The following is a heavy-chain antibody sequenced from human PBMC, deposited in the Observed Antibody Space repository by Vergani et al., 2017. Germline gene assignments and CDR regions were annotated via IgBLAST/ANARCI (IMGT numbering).Heavy chain of an antibody. CDR2: CWYDGSNK. CDR1: GFTFSSHG. CDR3: ARWGNEKRLDS. V-gene: IGHV3-33*01. J-gene: IGHJ5*01. Sequence: QVQLVESEGGGVQPGRSLTLSCVASGFTFSSHGMHWVRQAPGKGLEWVAVCWYDGSNKYYGDSVKGRFTISRDNSKNTLYLQMNSLRVEDTAVYYCARWGNEKRLDSWGQGTLVTVSS. D-gene: IGHD1-1*01.